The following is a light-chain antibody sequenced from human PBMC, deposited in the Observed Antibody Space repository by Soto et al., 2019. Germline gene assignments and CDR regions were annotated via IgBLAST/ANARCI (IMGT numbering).Light chain of an antibody. CDR1: SSDVGAYDY. CDR2: DVS. CDR3: SSFTASTSYV. V-gene: IGLV2-14*03. Sequence: QSALTQPASVSGSPGQSITISCTGTSSDVGAYDYVSWYHQHPGEVPKLMIFDVSDRPSGVSNRFSGSKSGNTASLTISGLQAEDEADYYCSSFTASTSYVFGTGTKVTVL. J-gene: IGLJ1*01.